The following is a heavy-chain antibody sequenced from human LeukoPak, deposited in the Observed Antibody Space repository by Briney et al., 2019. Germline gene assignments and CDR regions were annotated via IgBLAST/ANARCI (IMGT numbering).Heavy chain of an antibody. CDR2: IYFSGGT. Sequence: PSETLSLTCTVSGGSISTYFWSWIRQPPGKGLEWIGHIYFSGGTNYNPSLESRVTISVDTSKNQFSLTLSSVTAADTAVYYCARHKSSGSYPLDYWGQGILVTVSS. CDR1: GGSISTYF. V-gene: IGHV4-59*08. CDR3: ARHKSSGSYPLDY. D-gene: IGHD3-22*01. J-gene: IGHJ4*02.